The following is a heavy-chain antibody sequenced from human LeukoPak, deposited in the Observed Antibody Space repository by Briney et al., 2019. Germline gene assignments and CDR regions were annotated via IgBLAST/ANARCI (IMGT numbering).Heavy chain of an antibody. J-gene: IGHJ3*02. CDR3: ARVTSYLAFDI. V-gene: IGHV4-34*01. D-gene: IGHD3-10*01. CDR1: GGSISSYY. CDR2: INHSGST. Sequence: SETLSLTCTVSGGSISSYYWSWIRQPPGKGLEWIGEINHSGSTKYNPSLESRVTISVEKSKNQFSLNLSSVTAADTAVYYCARVTSYLAFDIFGQGTNVTVSS.